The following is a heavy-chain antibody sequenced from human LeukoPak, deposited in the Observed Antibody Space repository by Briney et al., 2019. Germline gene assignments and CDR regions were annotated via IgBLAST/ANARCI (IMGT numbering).Heavy chain of an antibody. J-gene: IGHJ4*02. CDR1: GGTFSSYA. D-gene: IGHD3-22*01. Sequence: ASVKVSCKASGGTFSSYAISWVRQAPGQGLEWMGRIIPILGIANYAQKFQGRVTITADKSTSTAYMELSSLRSEDTAVYYCARADWGDSSGYYWDYWGQGTLVTVSS. CDR2: IIPILGIA. V-gene: IGHV1-69*04. CDR3: ARADWGDSSGYYWDY.